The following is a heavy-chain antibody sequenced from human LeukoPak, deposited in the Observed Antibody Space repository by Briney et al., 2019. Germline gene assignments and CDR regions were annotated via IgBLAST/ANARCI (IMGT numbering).Heavy chain of an antibody. Sequence: ASVRVSCKTAGYTFTNYDINWVRQATGQGLEWMGWMNPNSGNTGYAQKFQGRVTMTRNTSISTAYMELSSLRSEDTAVYYCARPHCSSTDCHPPEWFDPWGQGTLVTVSS. D-gene: IGHD2-2*01. CDR1: GYTFTNYD. V-gene: IGHV1-8*01. CDR2: MNPNSGNT. CDR3: ARPHCSSTDCHPPEWFDP. J-gene: IGHJ5*02.